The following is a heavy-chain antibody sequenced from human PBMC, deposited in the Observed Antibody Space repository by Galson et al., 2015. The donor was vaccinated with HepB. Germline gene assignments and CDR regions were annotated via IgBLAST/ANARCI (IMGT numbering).Heavy chain of an antibody. V-gene: IGHV3-30*03. J-gene: IGHJ4*02. Sequence: SLRLSCAASGFTFSSYDMHWVRQAPGKGLEWVAVISNDGSKEDYADSVRGRFIISRDNPKDTLYLQMNSLRPEDTAVYYCTRGGVFQKEDDYWGQGTLVTVSS. CDR2: ISNDGSKE. CDR3: TRGGVFQKEDDY. D-gene: IGHD3-16*01. CDR1: GFTFSSYD.